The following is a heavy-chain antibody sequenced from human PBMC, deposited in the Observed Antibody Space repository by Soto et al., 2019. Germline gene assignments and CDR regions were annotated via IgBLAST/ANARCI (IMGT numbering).Heavy chain of an antibody. CDR2: ISYDGSDK. J-gene: IGHJ4*02. Sequence: QLQLVESGGGVVQPGRSLRLSCAASGFTFCDYGMHWVRQAPGTGLEWVAVISYDGSDKYYADSVKGRFTISRDNSKNRLYLQMNSLRAEDTAVYYCATMERLFDYWGQGTLVTVSS. V-gene: IGHV3-30*03. D-gene: IGHD3-3*01. CDR3: ATMERLFDY. CDR1: GFTFCDYG.